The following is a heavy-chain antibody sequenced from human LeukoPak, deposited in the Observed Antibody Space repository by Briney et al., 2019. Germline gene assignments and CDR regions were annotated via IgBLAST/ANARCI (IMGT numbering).Heavy chain of an antibody. J-gene: IGHJ6*03. Sequence: SVKVSCKHPRGTFSGYIISWVRQAPGQGLEWMGGIIPIFGTAKYAQKFQDRLTIVADESTSTAYMELSGLRPEDTAVYYCATHSHSYSKMWDDHYYYMGVWGKGTTVTVSS. CDR1: RGTFSGYI. CDR3: ATHSHSYSKMWDDHYYYMGV. CDR2: IIPIFGTA. V-gene: IGHV1-69*01. D-gene: IGHD1-26*01.